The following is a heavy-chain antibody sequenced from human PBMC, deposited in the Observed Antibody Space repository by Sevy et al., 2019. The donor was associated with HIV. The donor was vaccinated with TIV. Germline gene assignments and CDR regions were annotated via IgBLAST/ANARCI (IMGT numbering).Heavy chain of an antibody. J-gene: IGHJ1*01. Sequence: ASVKVSCKTSGYTFVNYFITWVRQAPGQGLEWVGRISRYNTDYAQNFQGRVTMTTDTSTGTVYLELRSLRFDDTAIYYCARAPSGSQGPGKYFLYWGQGTLVTVSS. V-gene: IGHV1-18*01. CDR2: ISRYNT. D-gene: IGHD1-26*01. CDR1: GYTFVNYF. CDR3: ARAPSGSQGPGKYFLY.